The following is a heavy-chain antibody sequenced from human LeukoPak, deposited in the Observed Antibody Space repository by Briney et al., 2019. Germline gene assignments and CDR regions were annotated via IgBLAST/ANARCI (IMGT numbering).Heavy chain of an antibody. V-gene: IGHV3-21*04. CDR1: GFTFSTYS. J-gene: IGHJ5*02. Sequence: GGSLRLPCAASGFTFSTYSMNWVRQAPGKGLEWVSSISSSSSYIYYADSVKGRFTISRDNAKNSLYLQMNSLRAEDTAVYYFASSLSAAGTGGWFDPWGQGTLVTVSS. CDR2: ISSSSSYI. D-gene: IGHD6-13*01. CDR3: ASSLSAAGTGGWFDP.